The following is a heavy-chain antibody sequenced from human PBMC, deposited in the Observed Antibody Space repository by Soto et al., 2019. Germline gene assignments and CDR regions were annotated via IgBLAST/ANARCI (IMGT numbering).Heavy chain of an antibody. V-gene: IGHV3-33*01. Sequence: PGGSLRLSCAASGFTFSSYGMHWVRQAPGKGLEWVAVIWYDGSNKYYADSVKGRFTISRDNSKNTLYLQMNSLRAEDTAVYYCAREPKTYYDFWSGYPYYFDYWGQGTLVTVSS. CDR1: GFTFSSYG. J-gene: IGHJ4*02. CDR2: IWYDGSNK. CDR3: AREPKTYYDFWSGYPYYFDY. D-gene: IGHD3-3*01.